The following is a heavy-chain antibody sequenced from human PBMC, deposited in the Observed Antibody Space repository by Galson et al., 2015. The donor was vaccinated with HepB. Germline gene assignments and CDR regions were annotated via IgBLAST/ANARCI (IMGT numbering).Heavy chain of an antibody. D-gene: IGHD3-16*01. CDR2: IKQDGSEK. V-gene: IGHV3-7*01. J-gene: IGHJ4*02. Sequence: SLRLSCAASGFTFSSYWMSWVRQAPGKGLEWVANIKQDGSEKHYVDSVKGRFTISRDNAKNSLYLQMNSPRAEDTAVYYCAGVKFFTFGGVNYFDYWGQGTLVTVSS. CDR3: AGVKFFTFGGVNYFDY. CDR1: GFTFSSYW.